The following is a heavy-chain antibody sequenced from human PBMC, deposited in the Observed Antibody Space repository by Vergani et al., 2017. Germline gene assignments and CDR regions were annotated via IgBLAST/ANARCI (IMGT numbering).Heavy chain of an antibody. V-gene: IGHV4-30-2*01. J-gene: IGHJ4*02. D-gene: IGHD6-19*01. CDR1: GGSISSGGYS. CDR3: ARVFVAVAGPYFDY. CDR2: IYHSWST. Sequence: QLQLQESGSGLVKPSQTLSLTCAVSGGSISSGGYSWSWIRQPPGKGLEWIGYIYHSWSTYYNPSLKSRVTISVDRSKNQFSLKLSSVTAADTAVYYCARVFVAVAGPYFDYWGQGTLVTVSS.